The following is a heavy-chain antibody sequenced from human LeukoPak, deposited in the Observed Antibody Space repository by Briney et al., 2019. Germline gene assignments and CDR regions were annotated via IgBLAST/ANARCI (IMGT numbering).Heavy chain of an antibody. D-gene: IGHD2-2*01. Sequence: ASVKVSCKASGGTFSSYAISWVRQATGQGLEWMGWMNPNSGNTGYAQKFQGRVTMTRNTSISTAYMELSSLRSEDTAVYYCARVVWDIVVVPAAWFDPWGQGTLVTVSS. CDR1: GGTFSSYA. J-gene: IGHJ5*02. CDR3: ARVVWDIVVVPAAWFDP. CDR2: MNPNSGNT. V-gene: IGHV1-8*02.